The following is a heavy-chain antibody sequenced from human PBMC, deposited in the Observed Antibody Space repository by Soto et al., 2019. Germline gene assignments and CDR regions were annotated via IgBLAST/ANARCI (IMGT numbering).Heavy chain of an antibody. D-gene: IGHD3-22*01. CDR1: GFPVSIYE. Sequence: LRLSCAASGFPVSIYEMHWVRQAPGKGLEWVSYISSSGSTIYYADSVKGRFTISRDNAKNSLYLQMNSLRAEDTAVYYCASLNYYDSSGYIDYWGQGTLVTVSS. J-gene: IGHJ4*02. CDR2: ISSSGSTI. CDR3: ASLNYYDSSGYIDY. V-gene: IGHV3-48*03.